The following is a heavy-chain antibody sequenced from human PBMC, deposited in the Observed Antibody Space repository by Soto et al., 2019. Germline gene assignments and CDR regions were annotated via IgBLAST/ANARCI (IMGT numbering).Heavy chain of an antibody. D-gene: IGHD2-2*02. Sequence: QVQLQESGPGLVKPSETLSLTCTVSGGSISSYYWSWIRQPPGKGLEWIGYIYYSGSTNYNPSLKRRVTISVDTSKNQFSLKLSSVTAADTAVYYCARNHCSSTSCYTYFDYWGQGTLVTVSS. CDR2: IYYSGST. V-gene: IGHV4-59*08. J-gene: IGHJ4*02. CDR1: GGSISSYY. CDR3: ARNHCSSTSCYTYFDY.